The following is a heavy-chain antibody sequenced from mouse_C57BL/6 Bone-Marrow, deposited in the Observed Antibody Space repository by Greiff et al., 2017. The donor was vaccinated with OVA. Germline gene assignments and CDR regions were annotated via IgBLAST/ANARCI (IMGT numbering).Heavy chain of an antibody. CDR3: ARRSSGYNY. CDR1: GYTFTSYG. J-gene: IGHJ2*01. CDR2: IYPRSGNT. D-gene: IGHD3-2*02. V-gene: IGHV1-81*01. Sequence: QVQLQQSGAELARPGASVKLSCKASGYTFTSYGISWVKQRTGQGLEWIGEIYPRSGNTYYNEKFKGKATLTADKSSSTAYMELRSLTSEDSAVYFWARRSSGYNYWGQGTTLTVSS.